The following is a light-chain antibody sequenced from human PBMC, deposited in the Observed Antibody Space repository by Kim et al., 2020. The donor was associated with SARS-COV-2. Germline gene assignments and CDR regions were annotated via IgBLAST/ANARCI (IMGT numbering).Light chain of an antibody. CDR3: TAWDHNLSAHV. CDR1: NDNVGDEG. Sequence: QTATLTCTGNNDNVGDEGVFWLQQHRGHPPKLVSYRNNKRPSGISEKFSASRSGDTASLTITGLQPEDEADYYCTAWDHNLSAHVFGGGTQLTVL. J-gene: IGLJ2*01. V-gene: IGLV10-54*04. CDR2: RNN.